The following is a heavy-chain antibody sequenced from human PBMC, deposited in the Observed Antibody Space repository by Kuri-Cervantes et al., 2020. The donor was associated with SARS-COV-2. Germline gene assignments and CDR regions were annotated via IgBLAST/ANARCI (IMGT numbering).Heavy chain of an antibody. V-gene: IGHV3-23*01. CDR2: ISGRGGST. CDR3: AKDKWELLFQPLDAFDI. J-gene: IGHJ3*02. D-gene: IGHD1-26*01. CDR1: GFTFSSYA. Sequence: GESLKISCAASGFTFSSYAMSWVRQAPGKGLEWVSAISGRGGSTYYADSVKGRFTISRDNSKNTLYLQMNSLRAEDTAVYYCAKDKWELLFQPLDAFDIWGQGTMVTVSS.